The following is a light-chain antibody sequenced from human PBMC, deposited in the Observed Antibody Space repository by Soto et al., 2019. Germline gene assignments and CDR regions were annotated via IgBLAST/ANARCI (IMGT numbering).Light chain of an antibody. CDR1: SSNIGANYD. J-gene: IGLJ1*01. CDR2: GNS. Sequence: QSVLTQPPSVSGAPGQRVTISCTGSSSNIGANYDVHWYQQFPGTAPKLLIYGNSNRPSGVPDRFSGSKSGTSASLAITGLQAEDEAVYYCKSYDSSLSGYVFGTGTKVTVL. CDR3: KSYDSSLSGYV. V-gene: IGLV1-40*01.